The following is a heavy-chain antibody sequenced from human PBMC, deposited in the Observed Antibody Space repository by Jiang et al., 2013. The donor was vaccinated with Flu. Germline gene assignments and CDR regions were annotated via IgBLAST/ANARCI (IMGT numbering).Heavy chain of an antibody. CDR2: IIPIFGTT. D-gene: IGHD2-15*01. J-gene: IGHJ4*02. V-gene: IGHV1-69*01. Sequence: GIIPIFGTTNHAQKFQGRVTMTADESTSTAYMELSSLRSEDTAVYYCARVPADCSGGGCRYSAGYYFDYWGQGTLVTVSS. CDR3: ARVPADCSGGGCRYSAGYYFDY.